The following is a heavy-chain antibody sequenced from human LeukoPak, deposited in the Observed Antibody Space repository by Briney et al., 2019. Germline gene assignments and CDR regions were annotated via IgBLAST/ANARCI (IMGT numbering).Heavy chain of an antibody. CDR1: GGSFSGYY. CDR2: INHSGST. V-gene: IGHV4-34*01. CDR3: ARALYYCDSSGYSFDY. J-gene: IGHJ4*02. D-gene: IGHD3-22*01. Sequence: SETLSLTCAVYGGSFSGYYWSWIRQPPGKGLEWIGEINHSGSTNYNPSLKSRVTISVDTSKNQFSLKLSSVTAADTAVYYCARALYYCDSSGYSFDYWGQGTLVTVSS.